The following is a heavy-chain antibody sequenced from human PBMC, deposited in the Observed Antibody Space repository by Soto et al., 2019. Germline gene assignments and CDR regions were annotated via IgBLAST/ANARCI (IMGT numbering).Heavy chain of an antibody. CDR3: ARDSPPFDP. J-gene: IGHJ5*02. CDR1: GYTFTSYY. CDR2: IRAYNGNT. Sequence: ASVKVSCKASGYTFTSYYMHWVRQAPGQGLEWMGWIRAYNGNTNYAQKLQGRVTMTTDTSTSTAYMELRSLRSDDTAVYYCARDSPPFDPWGQGTLVTVSS. V-gene: IGHV1-18*04.